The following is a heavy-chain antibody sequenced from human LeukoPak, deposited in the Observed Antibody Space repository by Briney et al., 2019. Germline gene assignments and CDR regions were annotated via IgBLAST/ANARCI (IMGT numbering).Heavy chain of an antibody. D-gene: IGHD5-24*01. Sequence: SETLSLTCTVSGGSISSSNYYWGWIRQPPGKGLEWIGSIYYYGSTYSNSSLKSRVTISVDTSKNQFSLMLSSVTAADTAVYYCARHRSGWLQSSFDYWGQGTLVTVSS. CDR3: ARHRSGWLQSSFDY. CDR2: IYYYGST. CDR1: GGSISSSNYY. J-gene: IGHJ4*02. V-gene: IGHV4-39*07.